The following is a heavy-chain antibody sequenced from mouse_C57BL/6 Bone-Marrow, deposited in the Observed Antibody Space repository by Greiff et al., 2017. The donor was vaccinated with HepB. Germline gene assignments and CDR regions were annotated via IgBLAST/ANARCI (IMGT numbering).Heavy chain of an antibody. CDR1: GYTFTDYE. Sequence: QVQLQQSGAELVRPGASVTLSCKASGYTFTDYEMHWVKQTPVHGLEWIGAIDPETGGTAYNQKFKGKAILTADKSSSTAYMELRSLTSEDSAVYYCTRVHYYGSSYYFDYWGQGTTLTVSS. V-gene: IGHV1-15*01. D-gene: IGHD1-1*01. CDR2: IDPETGGT. J-gene: IGHJ2*01. CDR3: TRVHYYGSSYYFDY.